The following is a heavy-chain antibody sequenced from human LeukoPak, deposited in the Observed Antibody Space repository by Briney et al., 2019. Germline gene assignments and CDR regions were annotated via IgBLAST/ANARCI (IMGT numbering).Heavy chain of an antibody. CDR1: GFTFSSYA. V-gene: IGHV3-23*01. CDR3: AKQIVVVVHFDY. CDR2: ISGSGGST. D-gene: IGHD3-22*01. J-gene: IGHJ4*02. Sequence: PGGSLRLSCAASGFTFSSYAMSWVRQAPGKGLEWVPAISGSGGSTYYADSVKGRFTISRDNSKNTLYLQMNSLRAEDTAVYYCAKQIVVVVHFDYWGQGTLVTVSS.